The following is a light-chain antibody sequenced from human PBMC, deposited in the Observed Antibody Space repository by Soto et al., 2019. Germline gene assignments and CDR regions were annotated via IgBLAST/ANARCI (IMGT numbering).Light chain of an antibody. V-gene: IGKV1-8*01. CDR2: AAS. J-gene: IGKJ4*01. CDR1: QGVSSY. CDR3: QQYYGYPRT. Sequence: AIRMTQSPSSFSASTGDRVTITCRASQGVSSYLAWYQQKPGKAPKLLISAASTLQSGVTSRFSGSGSGTDFTLTISCLQSEDFATYYCQQYYGYPRTFGGGNKVEIK.